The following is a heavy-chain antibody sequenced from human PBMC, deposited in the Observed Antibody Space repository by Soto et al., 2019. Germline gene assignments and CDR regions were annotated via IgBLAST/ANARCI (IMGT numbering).Heavy chain of an antibody. CDR1: GFTFSSFG. CDR3: AKETPTSTCFHD. CDR2: ISGSGDSS. D-gene: IGHD2-2*01. Sequence: VGSRRFSCTASGFTFSSFGMAWVRQAPGKGLEWVSAISGSGDSSYYADSVKDRFTISRDNPTNTLYLQMNNLRAEDTAVYYCAKETPTSTCFHDWRPRTLVTVSS. J-gene: IGHJ4*02. V-gene: IGHV3-23*01.